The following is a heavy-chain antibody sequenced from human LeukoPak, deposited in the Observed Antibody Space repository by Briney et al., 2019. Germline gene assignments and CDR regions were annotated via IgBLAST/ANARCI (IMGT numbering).Heavy chain of an antibody. Sequence: PSETLSLTCTVSGGSISSGSYYWSWIRQPAGKGLEWIGRIYTSGSTNYNPSLKSRVTISVDTSKNQFSLKLSSVTAADTAVYYCARDLVLSPLAYPMTKATITEPFDYWGKGTTVTISS. J-gene: IGHJ6*04. D-gene: IGHD5-24*01. CDR1: GGSISSGSYY. CDR3: ARDLVLSPLAYPMTKATITEPFDY. V-gene: IGHV4-61*02. CDR2: IYTSGST.